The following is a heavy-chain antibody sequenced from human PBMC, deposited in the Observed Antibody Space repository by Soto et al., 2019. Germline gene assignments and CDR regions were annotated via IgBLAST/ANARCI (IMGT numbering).Heavy chain of an antibody. CDR2: IKSKTDGGTT. J-gene: IGHJ4*02. V-gene: IGHV3-15*07. D-gene: IGHD3-22*01. CDR1: GFTFSNAW. CDR3: TTDPVTMIVVVPSSG. Sequence: GSLRLSCSASGFTFSNAWMNWVRQAPGKGLEWVGRIKSKTDGGTTDYAAPVKGRFTISRDDSKNTLYMQMNSLKTEDTAVYYCTTDPVTMIVVVPSSGWGQGTLVTVSS.